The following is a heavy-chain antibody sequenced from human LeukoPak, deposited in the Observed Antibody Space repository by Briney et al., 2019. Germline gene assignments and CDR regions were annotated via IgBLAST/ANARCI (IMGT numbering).Heavy chain of an antibody. Sequence: ASVKVSCKASGYTFTGYYMHWVRQAPGQGLEWMGWINPNSGGTNYAQKSQGRVTMTRDTSISTAYMELSRLRSDDTAVYYCARDPVSGNYYDSSGIDYWGQGTLVTVSS. CDR1: GYTFTGYY. V-gene: IGHV1-2*02. CDR3: ARDPVSGNYYDSSGIDY. D-gene: IGHD3-22*01. J-gene: IGHJ4*02. CDR2: INPNSGGT.